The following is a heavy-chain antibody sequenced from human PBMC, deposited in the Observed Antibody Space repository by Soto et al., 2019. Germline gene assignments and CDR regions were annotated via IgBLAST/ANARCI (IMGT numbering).Heavy chain of an antibody. D-gene: IGHD2-2*01. CDR2: IYPGDSDT. CDR1: GYSFSSYW. Sequence: EFMKISCKGSGYSFSSYWIVWVRQIPGKGLEWMGTIYPGDSDTRYSPSFQGQVTISADKSISTAYLQWNSLKASDTAMYFCARHKGYCSSTSCYGMDVWGQGATVTVSS. V-gene: IGHV5-51*01. CDR3: ARHKGYCSSTSCYGMDV. J-gene: IGHJ6*02.